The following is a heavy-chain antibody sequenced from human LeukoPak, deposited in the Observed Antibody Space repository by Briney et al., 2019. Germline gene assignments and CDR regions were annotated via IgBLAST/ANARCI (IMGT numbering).Heavy chain of an antibody. Sequence: GGSLRLSCAASGFTISNAWMSWVRQAPGKGLEWVGRIKSKTDGGTTDYAAPVKGRFTISRDDSKNTLYLQMNSLKTEDTAVYYCTGPGEYSSSSVIDYWGQGTLVTVSS. CDR1: GFTISNAW. CDR3: TGPGEYSSSSVIDY. CDR2: IKSKTDGGTT. V-gene: IGHV3-15*01. D-gene: IGHD6-6*01. J-gene: IGHJ4*02.